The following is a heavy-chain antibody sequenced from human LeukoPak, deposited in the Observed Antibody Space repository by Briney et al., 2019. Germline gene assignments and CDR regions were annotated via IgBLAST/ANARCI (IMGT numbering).Heavy chain of an antibody. CDR2: ISGSGGST. V-gene: IGHV3-23*01. CDR1: GFTFSSYA. D-gene: IGHD3-16*02. Sequence: GGSLRLSCAASGFTFSSYAMSWVRQAPGKGLEWVSAISGSGGSTYYADSVKGLFTISRDNSKNTLYLQMNSLRAEDTAVYYCASTLEDPYDYVWGSYRYKATDYWGQGTLVTVSS. J-gene: IGHJ4*02. CDR3: ASTLEDPYDYVWGSYRYKATDY.